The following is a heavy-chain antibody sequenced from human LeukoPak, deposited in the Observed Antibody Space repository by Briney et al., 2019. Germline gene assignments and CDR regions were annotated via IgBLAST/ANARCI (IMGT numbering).Heavy chain of an antibody. Sequence: PGGSLRLSCAASGFTFSSYEMNWVRQAPGKGLEWVANIKTDGSLTYYVDSVKGRFTISRDNAKNSLYLQMNSLRAEDTAVYYCARGLGGVDYWGQGTLVTVSS. CDR1: GFTFSSYE. J-gene: IGHJ4*02. D-gene: IGHD3-10*01. CDR3: ARGLGGVDY. V-gene: IGHV3-7*04. CDR2: IKTDGSLT.